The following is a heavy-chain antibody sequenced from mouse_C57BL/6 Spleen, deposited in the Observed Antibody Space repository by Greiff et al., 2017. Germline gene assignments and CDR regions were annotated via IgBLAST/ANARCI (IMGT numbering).Heavy chain of an antibody. CDR3: ARNLDYDYDRFAY. D-gene: IGHD2-4*01. J-gene: IGHJ3*01. CDR1: GFSLTSYG. V-gene: IGHV2-2*01. Sequence: VQLVESGPGLVQPSQSLSITCTVSGFSLTSYGVHWVRQSPGKGLEWLGVIWSGGSTDYNAAFISRLSISKDNSMRQVFFKINSLQADDTAIYYCARNLDYDYDRFAYWGQGTLVTVSA. CDR2: IWSGGST.